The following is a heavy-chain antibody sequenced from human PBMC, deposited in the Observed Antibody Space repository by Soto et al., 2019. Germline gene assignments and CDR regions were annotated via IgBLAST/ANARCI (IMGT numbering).Heavy chain of an antibody. CDR3: ARDLGNSSSSDYYYYYMDV. CDR1: GGSISSGGYS. Sequence: QLQLQESGSGLVKPSQTLSLTCAVSGGSISSGGYSWSWIRQPPGKGLEWIGYIYHSGSTNYNPSLKSRVTISVDKSKNQFSLKLSSVTAADTAVYYCARDLGNSSSSDYYYYYMDVWGKGTTVTVSS. CDR2: IYHSGST. V-gene: IGHV4-30-2*01. J-gene: IGHJ6*03. D-gene: IGHD6-6*01.